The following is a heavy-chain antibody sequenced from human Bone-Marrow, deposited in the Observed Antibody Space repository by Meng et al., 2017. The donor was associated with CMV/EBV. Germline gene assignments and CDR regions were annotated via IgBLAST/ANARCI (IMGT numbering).Heavy chain of an antibody. Sequence: SVKVSCKASGGTFNIYTINWVRQAPGQGLEWMGGIIPIFATAKYAQKFQGRVTIITDESTSTAYMELSSLRSEDTAVYYCARVFQGYSYGNFDYWGQGTLVTVSS. V-gene: IGHV1-69*05. J-gene: IGHJ4*02. D-gene: IGHD5-18*01. CDR1: GGTFNIYT. CDR2: IIPIFATA. CDR3: ARVFQGYSYGNFDY.